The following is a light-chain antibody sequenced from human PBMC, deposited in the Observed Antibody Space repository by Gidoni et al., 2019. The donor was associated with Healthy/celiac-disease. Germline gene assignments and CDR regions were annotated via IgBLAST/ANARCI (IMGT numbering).Light chain of an antibody. CDR2: AAS. J-gene: IGKJ2*01. Sequence: DIKLNQSPSTLSASVGDSVTIPCRASQSISSDLAWYQQKPGKAPKLLIYAASSLESGVPSRFSGSGSGTDFPLTISSLQPDDFATYYCQQYSSYPLTFGQGTKLEIK. CDR3: QQYSSYPLT. CDR1: QSISSD. V-gene: IGKV1-5*01.